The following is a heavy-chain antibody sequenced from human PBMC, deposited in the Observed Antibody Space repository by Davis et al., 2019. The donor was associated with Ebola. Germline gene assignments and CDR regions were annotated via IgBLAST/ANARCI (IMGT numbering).Heavy chain of an antibody. CDR2: IYYSGST. CDR3: ARGRGSGSYYRFDY. Sequence: MPSETLSLTCTVSGGSISSSSYSWGWIRQPPGKGLEWIGSIYYSGSTNYNPSLKSRVTISVDTSKNQFSLKLSSVTAADTAVYYCARGRGSGSYYRFDYWGQGTLVTVSS. J-gene: IGHJ4*02. D-gene: IGHD1-26*01. V-gene: IGHV4-39*07. CDR1: GGSISSSSYS.